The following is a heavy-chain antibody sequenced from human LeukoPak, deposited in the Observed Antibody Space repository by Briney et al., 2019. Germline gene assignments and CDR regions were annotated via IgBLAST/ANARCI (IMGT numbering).Heavy chain of an antibody. Sequence: SETLSLTCTVSGGSISNYYWSWIRQPPGKGLEWIGYIHYSGSTYYNPSLTSRVTISIDTSKNQLSLRLSSVTAADTAVYYCARVQYSSSVDSWGQGTLVTVSS. CDR2: IHYSGST. V-gene: IGHV4-59*01. D-gene: IGHD6-6*01. CDR1: GGSISNYY. CDR3: ARVQYSSSVDS. J-gene: IGHJ4*02.